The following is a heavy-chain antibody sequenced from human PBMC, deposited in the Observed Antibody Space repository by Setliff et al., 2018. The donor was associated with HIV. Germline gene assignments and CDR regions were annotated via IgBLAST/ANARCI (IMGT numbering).Heavy chain of an antibody. V-gene: IGHV4-34*01. Sequence: SETLSLTCAVYGGSFSGYCWSWIRQPPGKGLEWSGEINHTGSTNYNPSLKSRVTISVDTSKNQFSLKLSSVTAADTAVYYCARQGGYSGYVFDYYYFYMDVWGKGTTVTVSS. CDR1: GGSFSGYC. D-gene: IGHD5-12*01. CDR2: INHTGST. CDR3: ARQGGYSGYVFDYYYFYMDV. J-gene: IGHJ6*03.